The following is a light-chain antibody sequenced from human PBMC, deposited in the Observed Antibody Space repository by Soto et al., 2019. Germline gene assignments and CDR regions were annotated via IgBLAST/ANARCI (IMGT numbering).Light chain of an antibody. Sequence: EIVMTQSPATLSVSPGERATLSCRASQSVSSSYLAWYQQKPGQAPRLLIYDASNRATGIPARFSGSGSGTDFTLTISSLEPEDFAVYYCQQRSNCPITFGQGTRLEIK. J-gene: IGKJ5*01. CDR1: QSVSSSY. CDR2: DAS. V-gene: IGKV3D-20*02. CDR3: QQRSNCPIT.